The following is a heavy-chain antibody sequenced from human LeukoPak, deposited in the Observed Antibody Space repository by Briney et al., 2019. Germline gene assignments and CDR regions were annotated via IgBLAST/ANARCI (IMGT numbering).Heavy chain of an antibody. CDR3: ARGITIFGVVNNYYMDV. J-gene: IGHJ6*03. V-gene: IGHV4-34*01. Sequence: SETLSLTCAVYDGSFSGYYWSWIRQPPGKGLEWIGEINHSGSTNYNPSLKSRVTISVDTSKNQFSLKLSSVTAADTAVYYCARGITIFGVVNNYYMDVWGKGTTVTVSS. CDR2: INHSGST. CDR1: DGSFSGYY. D-gene: IGHD3-3*01.